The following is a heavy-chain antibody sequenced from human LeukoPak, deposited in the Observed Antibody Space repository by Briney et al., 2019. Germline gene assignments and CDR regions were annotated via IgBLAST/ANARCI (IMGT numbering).Heavy chain of an antibody. CDR3: AKDLGDSSGLDY. CDR1: GFTFSSYA. D-gene: IGHD6-19*01. J-gene: IGHJ4*02. CDR2: ISGSGGST. V-gene: IGHV3-23*01. Sequence: GGSLRLSCAASGFTFSSYAMSWVRQAPGKGLEWVSAISGSGGSTYYADSVKGRFTISRDNSKNTLYLQMNSLRAEGTAVYYCAKDLGDSSGLDYWGQGTLVTVSS.